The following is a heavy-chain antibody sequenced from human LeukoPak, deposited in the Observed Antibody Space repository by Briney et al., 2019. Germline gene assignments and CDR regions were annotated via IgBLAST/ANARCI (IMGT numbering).Heavy chain of an antibody. Sequence: GRSLRLSCAASGFTFSNNGMHWVRQAPGKGLEWVAVVWYDGSNKYYADSVKGRFTISRDNSKNTLYLQMNSLRAEDTAVYFCARKRGSNHFDQWGQGTLVTVSS. D-gene: IGHD3-10*01. CDR1: GFTFSNNG. CDR2: VWYDGSNK. V-gene: IGHV3-33*01. CDR3: ARKRGSNHFDQ. J-gene: IGHJ4*02.